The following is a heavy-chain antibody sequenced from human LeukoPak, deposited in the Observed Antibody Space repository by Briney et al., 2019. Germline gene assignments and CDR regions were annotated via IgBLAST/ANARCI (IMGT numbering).Heavy chain of an antibody. V-gene: IGHV4-61*02. CDR2: IYTSGST. J-gene: IGHJ6*03. Sequence: PSETLSLTCTVSGGSINSGSYYWSWIRQPAGKGLEWIGRIYTSGSTNYNPSLKSRVTISVDTSKNQFSLKLSSVTAADTAVYYCASQGHYYYYYYMDVWGKGTTVTVSS. CDR3: ASQGHYYYYYYMDV. CDR1: GGSINSGSYY.